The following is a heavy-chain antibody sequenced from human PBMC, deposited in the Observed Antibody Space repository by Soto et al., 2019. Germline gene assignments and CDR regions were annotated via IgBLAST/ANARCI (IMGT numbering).Heavy chain of an antibody. CDR3: AKGGYYYDSSGYIY. CDR1: GFTFSSYA. D-gene: IGHD3-22*01. V-gene: IGHV3-23*01. CDR2: ISGSGGST. Sequence: EVQLLESGGGLVQPGGSLRLSGAASGFTFSSYAMSWVRQAPGKGLEWVSGISGSGGSTYYADSVKGRFTISRDNSKNTLYLQMNSLRAEDTAVYYCAKGGYYYDSSGYIYWGQGTLVTVSS. J-gene: IGHJ4*02.